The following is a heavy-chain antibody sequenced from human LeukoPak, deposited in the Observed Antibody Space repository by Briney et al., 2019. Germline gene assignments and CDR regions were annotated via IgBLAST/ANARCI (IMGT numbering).Heavy chain of an antibody. CDR2: MNGNSGVT. CDR1: GYTFTDHF. J-gene: IGHJ4*02. CDR3: ARDLSSTSNWEFDY. V-gene: IGHV1-2*06. Sequence: APVKVSCKASGYTFTDHFIHWVRQAPGQGPEWMGRMNGNSGVTMYAQTLQDRVTMTRDTSISTAYMELSRLTSDDTAVYYCARDLSSTSNWEFDYWGQGTLVTVSS. D-gene: IGHD7-27*01.